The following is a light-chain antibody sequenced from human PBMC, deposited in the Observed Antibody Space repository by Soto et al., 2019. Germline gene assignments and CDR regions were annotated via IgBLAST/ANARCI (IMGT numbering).Light chain of an antibody. Sequence: EIVLTQSPGTLSLSPGDRATLSCRASQSISSAYLAWYQQTPGQAPRLLIYGASTRATDIPDRFSGSGSGTDFTLTISRLEPEDFAVFYCQQYGTSEIIFGQGTRLEIK. CDR3: QQYGTSEII. V-gene: IGKV3-20*01. CDR2: GAS. J-gene: IGKJ5*01. CDR1: QSISSAY.